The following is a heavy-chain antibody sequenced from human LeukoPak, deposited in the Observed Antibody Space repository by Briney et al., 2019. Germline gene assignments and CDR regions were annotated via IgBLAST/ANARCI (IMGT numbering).Heavy chain of an antibody. CDR2: IYYTGST. Sequence: SETLSLTCAVSGGSISYYYWSWIRQPPGKGLEWIGYIYYTGSTNYNPSLKGRVTILVDTSTNQFSLTVNSLTATDTAVYYCARWGGDPLNAFDYWGQGALVTVSS. D-gene: IGHD2-21*02. V-gene: IGHV4-59*08. CDR3: ARWGGDPLNAFDY. J-gene: IGHJ4*02. CDR1: GGSISYYY.